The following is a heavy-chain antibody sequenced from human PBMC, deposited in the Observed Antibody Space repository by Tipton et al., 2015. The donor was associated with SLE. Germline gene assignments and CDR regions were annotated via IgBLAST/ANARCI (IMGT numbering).Heavy chain of an antibody. Sequence: TLSLTCAVYGGSISSYYWSWIRQPAGKGLEWIGRIYTSGSTNYNPSLKSRVTISVDTSKNQFSLQLSSVTAADTAVYYCARDPGGVTAEYFQHWGQGTLVTVST. CDR1: GGSISSYY. D-gene: IGHD3-10*01. CDR3: ARDPGGVTAEYFQH. J-gene: IGHJ1*01. V-gene: IGHV4-4*07. CDR2: IYTSGST.